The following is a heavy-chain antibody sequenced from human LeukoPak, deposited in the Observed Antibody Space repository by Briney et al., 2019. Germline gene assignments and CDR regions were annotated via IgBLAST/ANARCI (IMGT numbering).Heavy chain of an antibody. J-gene: IGHJ4*02. CDR3: AFSSPGYCSGDNCYSFYFDY. Sequence: GESLKISCKGSGYSITSYWIGWVRQMPGKGLEWMGIIYPGDSDTRYSPSFQGQVTISADKSISTAYLQWSSLKASDTAMYYCAFSSPGYCSGDNCYSFYFDYWGQGTLVTVSS. D-gene: IGHD2-15*01. V-gene: IGHV5-51*01. CDR2: IYPGDSDT. CDR1: GYSITSYW.